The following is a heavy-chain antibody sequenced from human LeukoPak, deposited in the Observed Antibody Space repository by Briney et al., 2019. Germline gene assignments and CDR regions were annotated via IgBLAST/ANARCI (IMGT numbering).Heavy chain of an antibody. Sequence: GGSLRLSCAASGFTFSTFAMTWVRQAPGKGLEWVSGVVGGGTTYYADSVKGRFTPSKDNSRKTVYLQMNSLRVEDTAIYYCAKDLHYNDGRWEFDPWGQGTLVTVSS. CDR2: VVGGGTT. D-gene: IGHD5-24*01. CDR1: GFTFSTFA. V-gene: IGHV3-23*01. J-gene: IGHJ5*02. CDR3: AKDLHYNDGRWEFDP.